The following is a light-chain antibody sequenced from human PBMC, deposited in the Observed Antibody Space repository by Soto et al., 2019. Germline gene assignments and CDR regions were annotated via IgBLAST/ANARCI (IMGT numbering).Light chain of an antibody. J-gene: IGKJ1*01. Sequence: DIQMTQSPSSVSASVGDTVTITCRASQDINSRLAWFQQQPGRPPKYVIQAATMLQSGVPSRFAGSGSGRDFTLTNHTLQPEDSATYYYLQVANFPLTFGQGTKVDIK. CDR2: AAT. CDR3: LQVANFPLT. V-gene: IGKV1-12*01. CDR1: QDINSR.